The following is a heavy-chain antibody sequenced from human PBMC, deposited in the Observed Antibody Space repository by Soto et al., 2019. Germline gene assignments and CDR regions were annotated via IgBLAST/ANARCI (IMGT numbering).Heavy chain of an antibody. J-gene: IGHJ4*02. CDR1: GGSISSSSYY. V-gene: IGHV4-39*01. CDR2: IYYSGST. D-gene: IGHD1-26*01. CDR3: ARGKIDTNFDY. Sequence: QLQLQESGPGLVKPSETLSLTCTVSGGSISSSSYYWGWIRQPPGKGLEWIGSIYYSGSTYYNPSLKSRVTISVDTSKNQFSLKLSSVTAADTAVYYCARGKIDTNFDYWGQGTLVTVSS.